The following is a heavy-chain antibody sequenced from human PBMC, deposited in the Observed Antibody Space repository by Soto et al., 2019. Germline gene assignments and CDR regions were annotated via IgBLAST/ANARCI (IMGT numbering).Heavy chain of an antibody. CDR1: GGSFSGYY. J-gene: IGHJ5*02. CDR2: INHSGST. CDR3: ARGRPPRGWFDP. V-gene: IGHV4-34*01. Sequence: QVQLQQWGAGLLKPSETLSLTCAVYGGSFSGYYWSWIRQPPGKGLEWIGEINHSGSTNYNPSLKSRVTISVDTSKNQFSLKLSSVTAADTAVYYCARGRPPRGWFDPWGQGTLVTVSS. D-gene: IGHD3-10*01.